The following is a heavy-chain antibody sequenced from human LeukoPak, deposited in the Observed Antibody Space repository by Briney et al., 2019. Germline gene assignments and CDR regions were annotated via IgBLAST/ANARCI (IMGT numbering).Heavy chain of an antibody. Sequence: GGSLRLSCVASGITFRNYWMSWVRQAPGKGLECVSPINGNGGSTDYADSVKGRFTISRDNSKNTLYLQMNSLRAEDTAVYYCAKLGKTARFHIFPYYVYYWGQGTLVTVSS. CDR1: GITFRNYW. V-gene: IGHV3-23*01. CDR3: AKLGKTARFHIFPYYVYY. D-gene: IGHD6-6*01. CDR2: INGNGGST. J-gene: IGHJ4*02.